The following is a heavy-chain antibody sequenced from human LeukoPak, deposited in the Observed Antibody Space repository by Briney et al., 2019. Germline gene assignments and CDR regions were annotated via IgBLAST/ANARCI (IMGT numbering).Heavy chain of an antibody. CDR1: GYTFTSYY. D-gene: IGHD3-10*01. Sequence: ASVKVSCKASGYTFTSYYMHWVRQAPGQGLEWMGIINPSGGSTSYAQKFQGRVTMTRDTSTSTVYMELSSLRSEDTAVYYCARGGITMVRGVIPYYFDYWGQGTLVTVSS. CDR2: INPSGGST. CDR3: ARGGITMVRGVIPYYFDY. V-gene: IGHV1-46*01. J-gene: IGHJ4*02.